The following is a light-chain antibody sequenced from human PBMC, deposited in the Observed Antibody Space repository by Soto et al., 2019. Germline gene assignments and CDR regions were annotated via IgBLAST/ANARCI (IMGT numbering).Light chain of an antibody. J-gene: IGKJ4*01. V-gene: IGKV3-20*01. Sequence: EIVLTQSPGTLSLSPGERATLSCRASQGLSSNYLAWDQQRPGQAPRLLIYGASSRATGIPERFSGSGSATDFTLTISRLEPEDFAVYHCQKYGNSPPTFGGGTKVEI. CDR2: GAS. CDR3: QKYGNSPPT. CDR1: QGLSSNY.